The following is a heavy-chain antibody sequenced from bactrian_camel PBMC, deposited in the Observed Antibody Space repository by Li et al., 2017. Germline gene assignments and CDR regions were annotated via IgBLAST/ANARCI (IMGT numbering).Heavy chain of an antibody. CDR3: AAGTWGKDVDYDCLNY. Sequence: HVQLVESGGGSVEAGGSLRLSCAASGYLYATYKMGWFRQAPGMEREQVAAFIYTGNDNPVYADSVKGRFTVSRDADKNTVYLQMNSLKTEDTAVYYCAAGTWGKDVDYDCLNYWGQGTQVTVS. D-gene: IGHD4*01. CDR1: GYLYATYK. J-gene: IGHJ4*01. CDR2: IYTGNDNP. V-gene: IGHV3S1*01.